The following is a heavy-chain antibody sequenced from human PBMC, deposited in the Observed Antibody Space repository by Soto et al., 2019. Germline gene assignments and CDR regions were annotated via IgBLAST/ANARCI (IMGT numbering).Heavy chain of an antibody. CDR2: IFPGDSDT. CDR1: GYSFTNYW. V-gene: IGHV5-51*01. D-gene: IGHD2-21*02. J-gene: IGHJ3*02. Sequence: GESLKISCKGSGYSFTNYWIAWVRQMPEKGLEWMGIIFPGDSDTRYSPSFRGQVTISGDKSISTAYLQWNSLKASDTATYYCARSDVVVTAIQGWGDGIDMWGQGTMVTVSS. CDR3: ARSDVVVTAIQGWGDGIDM.